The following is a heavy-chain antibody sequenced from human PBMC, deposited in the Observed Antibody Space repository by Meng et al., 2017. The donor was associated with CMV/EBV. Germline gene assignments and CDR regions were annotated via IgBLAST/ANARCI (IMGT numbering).Heavy chain of an antibody. V-gene: IGHV3-21*01. Sequence: GESLKISCAASGFIFSSYSMNWVRQAPGKGLEWVSSISSSSSYIYYADSVKGRYTISRDNAKNSLYLQMNSLGAEDTAVYYCARDLGFDYWGQGTLVTVSS. J-gene: IGHJ4*02. CDR2: ISSSSSYI. CDR3: ARDLGFDY. D-gene: IGHD3-16*01. CDR1: GFIFSSYS.